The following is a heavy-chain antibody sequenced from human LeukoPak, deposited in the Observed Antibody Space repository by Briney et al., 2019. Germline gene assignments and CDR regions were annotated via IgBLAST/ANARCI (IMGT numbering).Heavy chain of an antibody. V-gene: IGHV4-59*08. J-gene: IGHJ4*02. CDR1: GGSISSYY. CDR3: ARHPTGGYSYDAYFDY. Sequence: PSETLSLTCTVSGGSISSYYWSWIRQPPGKGLGWIGYIYYSGSTNYNPSLKSRVTISVDTSKNQFSLKLSSVTAADTAVYYCARHPTGGYSYDAYFDYWGQGTLVTVSS. D-gene: IGHD5-18*01. CDR2: IYYSGST.